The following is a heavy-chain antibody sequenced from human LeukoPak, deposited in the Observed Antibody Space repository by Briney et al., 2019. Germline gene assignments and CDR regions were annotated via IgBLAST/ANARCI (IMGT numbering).Heavy chain of an antibody. CDR3: ASHRVGATAFYYFDY. CDR2: IYYSGST. V-gene: IGHV4-39*01. Sequence: PSETLSLTCTVSGGSISSSSYYRGWIRQPPGKGLEWIGSIYYSGSTYYNPSLKSRVTISVDTSKNQFSLKLSSVTAADTAVYYCASHRVGATAFYYFDYWGQGTLVTVSS. D-gene: IGHD1-26*01. J-gene: IGHJ4*02. CDR1: GGSISSSSYY.